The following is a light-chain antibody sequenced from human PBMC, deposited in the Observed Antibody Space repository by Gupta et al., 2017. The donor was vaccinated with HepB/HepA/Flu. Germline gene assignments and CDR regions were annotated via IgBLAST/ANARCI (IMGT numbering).Light chain of an antibody. CDR3: QVRDSGSEHRV. CDR2: YDS. V-gene: IGLV3-21*04. CDR1: DIGSKS. Sequence: SYVLTQPPSVSVAPGKTASITCGGNDIGSKSVYWYQQRSGQAPMLVIYYDSDRPLGIPERFSGSNSGKKETPHISRVEAGDEAYDYCQVRDSGSEHRVFGTGTTLTVL. J-gene: IGLJ1*01.